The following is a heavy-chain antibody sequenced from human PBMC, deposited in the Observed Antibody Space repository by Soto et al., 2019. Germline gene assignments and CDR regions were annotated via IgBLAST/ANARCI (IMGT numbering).Heavy chain of an antibody. D-gene: IGHD3-10*01. Sequence: TLSLTCTVSGGSISSYYWSWIRQPPGKGLEWLALIDWDDDKYYSTSLKTRLTISKDTSKNQVVLTMTNMDPVDTATYYCARIRGYYGSGRSMDVWGQGTTVTVSS. CDR3: ARIRGYYGSGRSMDV. CDR1: GGSISSYY. CDR2: IDWDDDK. J-gene: IGHJ6*02. V-gene: IGHV2-70*18.